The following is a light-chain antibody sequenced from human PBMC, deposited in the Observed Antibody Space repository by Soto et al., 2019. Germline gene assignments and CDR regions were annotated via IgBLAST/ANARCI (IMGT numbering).Light chain of an antibody. CDR3: QQYNNWPRT. J-gene: IGKJ1*01. CDR2: GAS. CDR1: QSVSSN. Sequence: EIVMTQSPATLSVSPGERATLSCRASQSVSSNLAWYQQKPGQATRLIIYGASTRATGIPARFSGSGSGTEFTLTISSLQSEDFAVYYCQQYNNWPRTFGQGTKVDIK. V-gene: IGKV3-15*01.